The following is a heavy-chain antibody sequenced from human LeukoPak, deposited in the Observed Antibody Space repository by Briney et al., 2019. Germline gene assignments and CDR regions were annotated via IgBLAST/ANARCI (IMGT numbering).Heavy chain of an antibody. V-gene: IGHV7-4-1*02. CDR1: GYTFTSYA. Sequence: ASVKVSCKASGYTFTSYAMNWVRQAPGQGLEWMGWINTNTGNPTYAQGFTGRFVFSLDTSVSTAYLQISSLKAEDTAVYYCARDGYYYDSSGYYPNWFDPWGQGTLVTVSS. CDR3: ARDGYYYDSSGYYPNWFDP. CDR2: INTNTGNP. J-gene: IGHJ5*02. D-gene: IGHD3-22*01.